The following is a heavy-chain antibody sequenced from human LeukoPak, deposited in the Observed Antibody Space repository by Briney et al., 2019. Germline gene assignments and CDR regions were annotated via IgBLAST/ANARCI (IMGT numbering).Heavy chain of an antibody. V-gene: IGHV3-21*01. CDR1: GFSFSSNS. CDR3: ARGAEYCSSTSCYIVY. CDR2: ISSSSSYI. D-gene: IGHD2-2*02. J-gene: IGHJ4*02. Sequence: GGSLRLSCAASGFSFSSNSMNWVRQAPGKGLEWVSSISSSSSYIHYADSVKGRFTISRDNAKNSLYLQMNSLRAEDTAVYYCARGAEYCSSTSCYIVYWGPRTLVTVSS.